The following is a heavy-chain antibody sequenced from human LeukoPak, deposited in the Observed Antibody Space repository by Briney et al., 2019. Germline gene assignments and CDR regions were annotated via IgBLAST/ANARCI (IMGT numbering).Heavy chain of an antibody. D-gene: IGHD3-10*01. CDR3: ARGGLVRGSLNSLTGFDT. CDR2: IYYRSQWYS. Sequence: SQTLSLTCDILGDSVSSGSGGWNWIRQSPSRGLEWLGRIYYRSQWYSDDAVSVKGRISINPDTAKNQFSLHLNSVTPDDTALYYCARGGLVRGSLNSLTGFDTWGQGTMVTVSS. J-gene: IGHJ3*02. V-gene: IGHV6-1*01. CDR1: GDSVSSGSGG.